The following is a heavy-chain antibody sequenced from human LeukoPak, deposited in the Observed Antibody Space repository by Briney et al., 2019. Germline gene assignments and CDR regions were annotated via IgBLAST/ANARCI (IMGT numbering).Heavy chain of an antibody. Sequence: GESLKISCKGSGYSFTTYWIGWVRQMPGKGLEWMGRIDPTDSYTDYSPSFQGHVTISVDKSISTAYLQWNSLKASDTAMYYCARRRSRITMVRGVNEWFDPWGQGTLVTVSS. CDR2: IDPTDSYT. CDR3: ARRRSRITMVRGVNEWFDP. CDR1: GYSFTTYW. J-gene: IGHJ5*02. D-gene: IGHD3-10*01. V-gene: IGHV5-10-1*01.